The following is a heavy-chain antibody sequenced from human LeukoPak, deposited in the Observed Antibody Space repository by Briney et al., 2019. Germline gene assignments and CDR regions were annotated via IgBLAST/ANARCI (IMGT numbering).Heavy chain of an antibody. V-gene: IGHV1-2*02. J-gene: IGHJ4*02. CDR2: INPNSGDT. CDR1: GNTFTAYY. D-gene: IGHD5-18*01. Sequence: ASVKVSCKASGNTFTAYYMHWVRQAPGQGLEWMGWINPNSGDTNYAQKFQSRVTMTRDTSISTAYMDLSSLRSDDTAVYYCARVSRGYTYGAFDYWGQGTLVTVSS. CDR3: ARVSRGYTYGAFDY.